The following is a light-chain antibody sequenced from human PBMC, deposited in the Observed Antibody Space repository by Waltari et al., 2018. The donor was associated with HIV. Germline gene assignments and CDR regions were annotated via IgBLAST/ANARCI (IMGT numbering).Light chain of an antibody. CDR3: CSYAGSYTYV. CDR2: DVS. V-gene: IGLV2-11*01. J-gene: IGLJ1*01. CDR1: SSDVGPYDS. Sequence: QSALTQPRSVSGSPGQSVTISCTGTSSDVGPYDSVPWYQQHPGKAPKLIIYDVSKRPSGVPDRFSGSKSGNTASLTISGLQAEDEADYYCCSYAGSYTYVFETETKVTVL.